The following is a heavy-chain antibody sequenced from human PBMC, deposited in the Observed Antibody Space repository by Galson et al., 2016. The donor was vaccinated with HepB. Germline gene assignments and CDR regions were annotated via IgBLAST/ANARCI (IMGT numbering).Heavy chain of an antibody. V-gene: IGHV3-43*01. CDR2: ISGDGNTR. Sequence: LRLSCAASGFAFDDETMEWVRQAPGKGLEWVSLISGDGNTRHYADSVNGRFTISRDNSKNSLFLQMNSLRTEDTAFYYCVKGAGWLAEFWGQGTLVTVSS. D-gene: IGHD3-9*01. CDR1: GFAFDDET. CDR3: VKGAGWLAEF. J-gene: IGHJ4*02.